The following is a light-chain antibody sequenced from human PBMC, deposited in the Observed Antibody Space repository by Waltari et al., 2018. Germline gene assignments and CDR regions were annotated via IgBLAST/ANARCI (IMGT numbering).Light chain of an antibody. CDR2: FAF. J-gene: IGKJ1*01. CDR1: QPILYSADNKNY. Sequence: DIVMTQSQDSLAVSLGGRATITCKSSQPILYSADNKNYLAWYQQKPGQPPKLLNHFAFTRAAGVADLISGSGSRADFTVTNSSLQPEDVAVYFCQQYYTAEPTFGQGTKV. V-gene: IGKV4-1*01. CDR3: QQYYTAEPT.